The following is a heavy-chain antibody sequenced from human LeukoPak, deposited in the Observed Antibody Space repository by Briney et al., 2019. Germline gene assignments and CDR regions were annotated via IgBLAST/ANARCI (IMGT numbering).Heavy chain of an antibody. CDR2: VDPEDGET. D-gene: IGHD1-26*01. CDR3: ATVRAMWELLGSHSPPDY. J-gene: IGHJ4*02. Sequence: GASVKVSCKASGYTFTDYYMHWVQQAPGKGLEWMGRVDPEDGETIYAEKFQGRVTITADTSTDTAYMELSSLRSEDTAVYYCATVRAMWELLGSHSPPDYWGQGTLVTVSS. V-gene: IGHV1-69-2*01. CDR1: GYTFTDYY.